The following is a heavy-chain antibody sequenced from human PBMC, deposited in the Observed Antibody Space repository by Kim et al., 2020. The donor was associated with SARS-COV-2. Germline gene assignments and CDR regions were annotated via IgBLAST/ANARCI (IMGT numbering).Heavy chain of an antibody. D-gene: IGHD3-22*01. CDR2: ISSSSSYI. V-gene: IGHV3-21*01. J-gene: IGHJ4*02. Sequence: GGSLRLSCSASGFTFSTYSMNWVRQAPGKGLEWVSSISSSSSYIYYADSVKGRFTISRDNAKNSLYLQMNSLRAEDTAVYYCARHSSLSMDYWGQGTLVTVSS. CDR3: ARHSSLSMDY. CDR1: GFTFSTYS.